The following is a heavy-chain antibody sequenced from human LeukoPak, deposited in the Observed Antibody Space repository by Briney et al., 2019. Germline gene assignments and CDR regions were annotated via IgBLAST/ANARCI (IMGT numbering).Heavy chain of an antibody. Sequence: PSETLSLTCTVSGGSISTYYWSWIRQPAGKGLEWIGRIYSTGSTHYNPSLKSRVTMSLDTSKNQFSLKLSSVTAADTAVYYCARGLINTAMAHNDAFDIWGQGTMVTVSS. V-gene: IGHV4-4*07. CDR3: ARGLINTAMAHNDAFDI. CDR2: IYSTGST. J-gene: IGHJ3*02. D-gene: IGHD5-18*01. CDR1: GGSISTYY.